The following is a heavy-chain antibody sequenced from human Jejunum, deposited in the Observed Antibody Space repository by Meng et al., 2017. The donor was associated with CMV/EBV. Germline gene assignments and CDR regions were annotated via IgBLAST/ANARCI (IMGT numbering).Heavy chain of an antibody. CDR1: GGSTDSYY. V-gene: IGHV4-59*01. CDR2: VYYSGST. J-gene: IGHJ6*02. CDR3: ARDNRGMDV. Sequence: LTCTVAGGSTDSYYWTWIRQPPGKGLEWIGYVYYSGSTNYNPSLKSRVTISVDTSNNQFSLKLRYVTAADTAVYYCARDNRGMDVWGQGTTVTVSS.